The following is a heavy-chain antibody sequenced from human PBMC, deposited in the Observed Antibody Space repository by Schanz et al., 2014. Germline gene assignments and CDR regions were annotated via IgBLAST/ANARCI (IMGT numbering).Heavy chain of an antibody. CDR3: AKTPREYCNYDNCPNWFDS. J-gene: IGHJ5*01. CDR1: GFNSDDYA. V-gene: IGHV3-23*04. Sequence: EVQLVESGGGLVQPGGSLRLSCTASGFNSDDYAMHWVRQAPGKGLEWVSAISGGGGTTYYTDSVKGRFTISRDNSKSTLYLQMNSLRAEDTAVYYCAKTPREYCNYDNCPNWFDSWGQGTLVTASS. CDR2: ISGGGGTT. D-gene: IGHD2-15*01.